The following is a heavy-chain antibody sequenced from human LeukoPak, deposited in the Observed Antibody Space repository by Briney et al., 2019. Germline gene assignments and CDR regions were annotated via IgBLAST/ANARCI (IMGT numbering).Heavy chain of an antibody. CDR1: GFTFSSHA. Sequence: GGSLRLSCTVSGFTFSSHAWSWVRQAPGGGLEWVSCIDIGGDNTYYGDSVKGRFTISRDSSKNTLYLQMDSLRAEDSAVYYCANEIRPNDYWGQGTLVTVSS. J-gene: IGHJ4*02. V-gene: IGHV3-23*03. CDR3: ANEIRPNDY. CDR2: IDIGGDNT. D-gene: IGHD4-17*01.